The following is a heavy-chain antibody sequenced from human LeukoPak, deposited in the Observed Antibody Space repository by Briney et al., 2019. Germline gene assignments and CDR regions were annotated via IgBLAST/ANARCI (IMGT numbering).Heavy chain of an antibody. CDR1: GYSLSSGYY. CDR3: AKCRRMVDAFDI. V-gene: IGHV4-38-2*02. D-gene: IGHD3-10*01. J-gene: IGHJ3*02. Sequence: SETLSLTCTVSGYSLSSGYYWGWIRPPPGKGLEWIGSIYHSGSTYYNPSLKSRVTISVDTSKSQFSLKLSSVTAADTAVYYCAKCRRMVDAFDIWGQGTMVTVSS. CDR2: IYHSGST.